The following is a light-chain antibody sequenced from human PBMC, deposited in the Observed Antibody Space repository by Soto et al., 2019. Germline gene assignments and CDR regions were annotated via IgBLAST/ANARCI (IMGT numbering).Light chain of an antibody. CDR2: DAS. Sequence: EIVLTQSPATLSLSPGEGATLSCRASQSVSTYLAWYQQKPAQAPRLLIYDASNRATGIPARFSGSGSGTDFTLTISSLEPEDFAVYYCQQRSSWPPITFGQGTRLEIK. CDR1: QSVSTY. V-gene: IGKV3-11*01. CDR3: QQRSSWPPIT. J-gene: IGKJ5*01.